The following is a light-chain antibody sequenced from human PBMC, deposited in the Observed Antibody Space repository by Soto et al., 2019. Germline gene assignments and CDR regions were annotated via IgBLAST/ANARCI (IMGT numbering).Light chain of an antibody. J-gene: IGLJ1*01. CDR3: SSYTSSSTLSTNL. CDR2: DVS. CDR1: SSDVGGYNY. V-gene: IGLV2-14*03. Sequence: QSVLTQPASVSGSPGQSITISCTGTSSDVGGYNYVSWYQHHPGKAPKLMIYDVSNRPSGVSNRYSGSKSGNTASLTISGLHSEDEADYYCSSYTSSSTLSTNLFGTGTKLTVL.